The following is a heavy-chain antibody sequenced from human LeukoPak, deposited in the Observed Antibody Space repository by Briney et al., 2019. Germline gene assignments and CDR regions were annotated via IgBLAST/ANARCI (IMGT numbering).Heavy chain of an antibody. CDR1: GGSIGSSSYY. CDR3: ARHVYYYDSSGYYYCFDD. J-gene: IGHJ4*02. D-gene: IGHD3-22*01. Sequence: PSETLSLTCTVSGGSIGSSSYYWGWVRQPPGKGLEWIGTIHFSGTIYHNPSLKSRLIISVDTSKNQFSLRLRSVTAADTAVYYCARHVYYYDSSGYYYCFDDWGQGTLVTVSS. CDR2: IHFSGTI. V-gene: IGHV4-39*01.